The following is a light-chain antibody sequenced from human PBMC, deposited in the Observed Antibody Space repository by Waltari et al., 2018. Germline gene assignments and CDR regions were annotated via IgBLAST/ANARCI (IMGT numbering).Light chain of an antibody. V-gene: IGLV2-14*03. CDR2: DVS. J-gene: IGLJ2*01. Sequence: QSALTQPASVSGSPGQSITISCTGTSSDVGAYYHVSWYQQRPGKAPKLMIYDVSSRPSGVSNRCSVSKSGNTASLTISGLQPEDEADYYCNSYTATNILVFGGGTKVTVL. CDR3: NSYTATNILV. CDR1: SSDVGAYYH.